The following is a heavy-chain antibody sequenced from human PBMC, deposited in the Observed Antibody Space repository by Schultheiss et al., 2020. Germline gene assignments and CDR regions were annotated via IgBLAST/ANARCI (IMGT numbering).Heavy chain of an antibody. CDR1: GYTFTAYY. V-gene: IGHV1-2*02. CDR2: INPNSGAT. D-gene: IGHD6-13*01. J-gene: IGHJ3*02. CDR3: SYSSSWDDAFDI. Sequence: ASVKVSCKASGYTFTAYYMHWVRQAPGQGLEWMGWINPNSGATHYAQKFQGRVTMTRDTSMSTAYMDLSGLTPDDTAVYYCSYSSSWDDAFDIWGQGTMVTVSS.